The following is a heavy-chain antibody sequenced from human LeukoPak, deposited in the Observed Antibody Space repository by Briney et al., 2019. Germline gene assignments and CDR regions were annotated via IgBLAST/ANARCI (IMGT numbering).Heavy chain of an antibody. CDR2: IRSDGSDT. CDR1: GFTFSDTW. Sequence: PGGSLRLSCAASGFTFSDTWMHWVRQVPGEGLVWVSRIRSDGSDTRYADSVKGRFTISRDNSKNTLYLQMNSLRAEDTAVYYCAKDGLGWVITTVHYFDYWGQGTLVTVSS. D-gene: IGHD3-22*01. V-gene: IGHV3-74*01. CDR3: AKDGLGWVITTVHYFDY. J-gene: IGHJ4*02.